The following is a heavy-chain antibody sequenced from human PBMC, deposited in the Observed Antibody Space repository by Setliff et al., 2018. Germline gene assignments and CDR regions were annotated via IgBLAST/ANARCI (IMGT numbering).Heavy chain of an antibody. CDR3: ARVAPHYYDSSGTNWFDP. CDR2: INPNSGGT. V-gene: IGHV1-2*02. Sequence: ASVKVSCKASGYTFTGYYMHWVRQAPGQGLEWMGWINPNSGGTNYAQKFQGRVTTTRDTSIGTAYMELSRLRSDDTAVYYCARVAPHYYDSSGTNWFDPWGQGTLVTVSS. J-gene: IGHJ5*02. CDR1: GYTFTGYY. D-gene: IGHD3-22*01.